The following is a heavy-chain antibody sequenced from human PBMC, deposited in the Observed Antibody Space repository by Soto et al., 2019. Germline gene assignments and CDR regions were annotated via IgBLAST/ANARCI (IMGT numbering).Heavy chain of an antibody. J-gene: IGHJ2*01. CDR2: IWYDGSNK. Sequence: GGSLRLSCAASGFTFSSYGMHWVRQAPGKGLEWVAVIWYDGSNKYYADSVKGRFTISRDNSKNTLYLQMNSLRAEDTAVYYCARGSHGMTVRWYFDLWGRGTLVTVSS. CDR1: GFTFSSYG. D-gene: IGHD4-17*01. CDR3: ARGSHGMTVRWYFDL. V-gene: IGHV3-33*01.